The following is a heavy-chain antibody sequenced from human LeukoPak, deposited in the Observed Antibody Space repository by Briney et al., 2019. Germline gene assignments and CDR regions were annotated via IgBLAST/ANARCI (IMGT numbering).Heavy chain of an antibody. D-gene: IGHD1-1*01. J-gene: IGHJ4*02. CDR3: ARDSGTSDAFDY. CDR1: GGSISSYY. CDR2: IYYSGST. V-gene: IGHV4-59*01. Sequence: SETLSLTCTVSGGSISSYYWSWIRQPPGKGLEWIGYIYYSGSTNYNPSLKSRVTISVDTSKNQFSLKLSSVTAADTAVYYCARDSGTSDAFDYWGQGTLVTVSS.